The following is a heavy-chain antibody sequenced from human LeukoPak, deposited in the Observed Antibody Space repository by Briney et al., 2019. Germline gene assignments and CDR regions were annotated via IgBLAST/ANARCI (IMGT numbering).Heavy chain of an antibody. Sequence: ASVKVSCKASGYTFTGYYMHWVRQAPGQGLEWMGWINPNSGGTNYAQKFQGRVTMTEDTSTDTAYMELSSLRSEDTAVYYCATGPITMVRGVMGGGNWFDPWGQGTLVTVSS. D-gene: IGHD3-10*01. CDR1: GYTFTGYY. J-gene: IGHJ5*02. CDR2: INPNSGGT. V-gene: IGHV1-2*02. CDR3: ATGPITMVRGVMGGGNWFDP.